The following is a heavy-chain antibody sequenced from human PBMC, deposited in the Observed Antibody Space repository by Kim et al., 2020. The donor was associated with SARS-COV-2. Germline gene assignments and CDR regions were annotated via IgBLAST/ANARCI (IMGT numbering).Heavy chain of an antibody. CDR1: GFTFGHSA. Sequence: GGSLRLSCTGSGFTFGHSAMSWVRQVPGKGLEWVAGIFGSGSGTYYADSVKGGFTISRDNFQSTVHLQLNDLRADDTAGYYCARHLHVTTVTFYWYFDLWGRGTLAPVSS. D-gene: IGHD2-21*02. CDR2: IFGSGSGT. V-gene: IGHV3-23*01. J-gene: IGHJ2*01. CDR3: ARHLHVTTVTFYWYFDL.